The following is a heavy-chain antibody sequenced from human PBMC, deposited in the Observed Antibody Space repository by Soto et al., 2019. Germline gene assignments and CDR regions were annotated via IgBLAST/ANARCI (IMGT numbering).Heavy chain of an antibody. CDR3: ARDRVAGIWGDAFDN. CDR2: INPYNDNV. Sequence: QVQLVQSGAEVKKPGASVTVSCTTSGYTFTNHGINWVRQAPGQGLEWMGWINPYNDNVNYAQKLQGRVTMTTDTSTSTAYMDLRSLTSDDTADYYCARDRVAGIWGDAFDNWGQGTMVTVSS. J-gene: IGHJ3*02. V-gene: IGHV1-18*04. D-gene: IGHD3-16*01. CDR1: GYTFTNHG.